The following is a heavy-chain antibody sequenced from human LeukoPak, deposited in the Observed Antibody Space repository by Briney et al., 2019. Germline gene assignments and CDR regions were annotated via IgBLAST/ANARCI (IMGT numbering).Heavy chain of an antibody. Sequence: GESLKISCKGSGYSFTSYWIGWVRQMPGKGLEWMGIIYPGDSDTRYSPSFQGQVTISADKSISTAYLQWSSLKASDTAMYYCARHLITAAGISHYYHYMDVWGKGTTVTVSS. J-gene: IGHJ6*03. CDR3: ARHLITAAGISHYYHYMDV. CDR2: IYPGDSDT. V-gene: IGHV5-51*01. D-gene: IGHD6-13*01. CDR1: GYSFTSYW.